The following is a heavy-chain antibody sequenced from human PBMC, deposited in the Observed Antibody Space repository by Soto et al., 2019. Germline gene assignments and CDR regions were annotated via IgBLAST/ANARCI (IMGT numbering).Heavy chain of an antibody. J-gene: IGHJ4*02. CDR3: AKEPGDYGDYLHQFDN. Sequence: GGSLRLSCAASGFTFSSYAMSWVRQAPGKGLEWVSAISGSGVSTFYEDSVKGRFTISRDNSKNTLYLQMNSLRAEDTAVYYCAKEPGDYGDYLHQFDNWGQGTLVTVSS. CDR2: ISGSGVST. CDR1: GFTFSSYA. D-gene: IGHD4-17*01. V-gene: IGHV3-23*01.